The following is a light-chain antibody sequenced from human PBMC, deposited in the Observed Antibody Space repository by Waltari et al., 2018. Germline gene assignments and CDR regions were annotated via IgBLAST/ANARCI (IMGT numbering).Light chain of an antibody. V-gene: IGLV1-47*01. CDR2: TNS. J-gene: IGLJ2*01. CDR1: SSNIGSNY. Sequence: QSVLTQPPSASGPPGQRVPISCSGSSSNIGSNYVYWYQQLPGTAPKLLIYTNSERPSGVPDRFSGSKSGTSASLAISGLRSEDEGGYFCVAWDDRLTVVVFGGGTKLTVL. CDR3: VAWDDRLTVVV.